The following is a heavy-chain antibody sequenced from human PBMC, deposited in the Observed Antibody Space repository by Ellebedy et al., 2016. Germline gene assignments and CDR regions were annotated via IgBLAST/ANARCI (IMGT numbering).Heavy chain of an antibody. CDR1: GFTLSTHS. CDR2: ISGRTGNI. D-gene: IGHD3-22*01. CDR3: ARGLPGGMIIDLGAFDI. J-gene: IGHJ3*02. Sequence: GESLKISCAASGFTLSTHSVNWVRQAPGKGLEWVSSISGRTGNIYYADSVKGRFTISRDNAKNSLYLQMNSLRAEDTAMYFCARGLPGGMIIDLGAFDIWGQGTMVTVSS. V-gene: IGHV3-21*01.